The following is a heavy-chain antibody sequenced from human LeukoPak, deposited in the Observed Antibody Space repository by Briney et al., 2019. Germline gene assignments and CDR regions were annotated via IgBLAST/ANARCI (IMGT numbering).Heavy chain of an antibody. CDR1: VGSITSSTW. J-gene: IGHJ4*02. Sequence: KPSETLSLTCAVSVGSITSSTWWTWVRQPPGKGLEWIGEVFYSGSTNSNPSLKSRLTMSVDESNHEFSLRLTAVTAADTAVYYCASGGLVSRYLDHWGQGALVNVSP. CDR3: ASGGLVSRYLDH. D-gene: IGHD3-9*01. V-gene: IGHV4-4*02. CDR2: VFYSGST.